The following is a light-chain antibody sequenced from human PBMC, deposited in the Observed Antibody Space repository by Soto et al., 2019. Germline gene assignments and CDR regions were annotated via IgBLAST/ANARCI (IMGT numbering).Light chain of an antibody. CDR3: QQYGSSPGK. CDR2: GAS. CDR1: QRVSSSY. J-gene: IGKJ1*01. Sequence: EIGLTQSPGTLSLSPGERATLSCRAIQRVSSSYLAWYQQKPGQAPRLLIYGASSRATGIPDRFSGSGSVTDFTLTISRLEPEHFAVYYCQQYGSSPGKFGQGNQVDIK. V-gene: IGKV3-20*01.